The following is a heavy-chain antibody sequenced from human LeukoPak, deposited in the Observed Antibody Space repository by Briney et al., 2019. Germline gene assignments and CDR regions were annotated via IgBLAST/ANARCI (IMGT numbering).Heavy chain of an antibody. D-gene: IGHD4-23*01. V-gene: IGHV3-23*01. CDR2: ISGSGGST. Sequence: PGGSLRLSCAASGCTFSSYAMSWVRQAPGKGLEWVSAISGSGGSTYYADSVKGRFTISRDNSKNTLYLQMNSLRAEDTAVYYCAKSETTVVTRGPAFDIWGQGTMVTVSS. CDR1: GCTFSSYA. J-gene: IGHJ3*02. CDR3: AKSETTVVTRGPAFDI.